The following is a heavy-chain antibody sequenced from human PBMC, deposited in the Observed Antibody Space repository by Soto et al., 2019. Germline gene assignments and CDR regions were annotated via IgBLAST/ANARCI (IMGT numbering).Heavy chain of an antibody. CDR3: VFPSSGKYFFDY. J-gene: IGHJ4*02. CDR2: ISGSGGST. D-gene: IGHD3-22*01. CDR1: GFTFSSYA. Sequence: HPGGSLRLSCAASGFTFSSYAMSWVRQAPGKGLEWVSAISGSGGSTYYADSVKGRFTISRDNSKNTLYLQMNSLRAEDTAVYYCVFPSSGKYFFDYWGQGALVTVSS. V-gene: IGHV3-23*01.